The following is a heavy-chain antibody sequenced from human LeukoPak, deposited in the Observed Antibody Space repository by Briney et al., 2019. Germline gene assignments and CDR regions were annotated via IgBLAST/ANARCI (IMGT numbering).Heavy chain of an antibody. J-gene: IGHJ6*03. CDR2: IRYDGSNK. CDR1: GFTFSSYG. V-gene: IGHV3-30*02. D-gene: IGHD5-12*01. Sequence: GGSLRLSCAASGFTFSSYGMHWVRQAPGKGLEWVAFIRYDGSNKYYADSVKGRFTISRDNSKNTLYLQMNSLRAEDTAVYYCAKDPQIVATSREADMDVWGKGTTVTVSS. CDR3: AKDPQIVATSREADMDV.